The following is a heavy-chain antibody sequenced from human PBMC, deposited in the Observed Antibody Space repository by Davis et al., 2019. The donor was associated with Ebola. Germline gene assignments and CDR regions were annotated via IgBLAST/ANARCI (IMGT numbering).Heavy chain of an antibody. D-gene: IGHD6-19*01. CDR2: INAGNGNT. J-gene: IGHJ4*02. V-gene: IGHV1-3*01. CDR3: ARGSSSGWYRN. CDR1: GYTFTSYA. Sequence: AASVKVSCKASGYTFTSYAMHWVRQAPGQRREWMGWINAGNGNTKYSQKFQGRVTITRDTSASTAYMELSSLRSEDTAVYYCARGSSSGWYRNWGQGTLVTVSS.